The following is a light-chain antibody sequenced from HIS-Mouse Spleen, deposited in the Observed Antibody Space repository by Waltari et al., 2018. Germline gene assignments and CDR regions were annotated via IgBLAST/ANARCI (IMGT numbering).Light chain of an antibody. Sequence: QSVLTQPPSASGTPGQRVTISCSGSSSNIGSNYRYWYQQLPGTAPKLLIYRNNQRPSGVPDRFSGSKSGTSASLAISGLRSEDEADYYCAAWDDSLSGPVFGGGTKLTVL. J-gene: IGLJ3*02. CDR3: AAWDDSLSGPV. V-gene: IGLV1-47*01. CDR1: SSNIGSNY. CDR2: RNN.